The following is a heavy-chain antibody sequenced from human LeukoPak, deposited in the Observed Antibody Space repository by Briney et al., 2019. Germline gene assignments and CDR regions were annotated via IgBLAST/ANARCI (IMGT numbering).Heavy chain of an antibody. D-gene: IGHD3-3*01. CDR1: GFTFSNAW. Sequence: GGSLRLSCAASGFTFSNAWMSWVRQAPGKGLEWVGRIKSKTDGGTTDYAAPVKGRFTISRDDSKNTLYLQMNSLKTEDTAVYYCTTDFGSTYDFWSAFDIWGQGTMVTVSS. J-gene: IGHJ3*02. CDR2: IKSKTDGGTT. V-gene: IGHV3-15*01. CDR3: TTDFGSTYDFWSAFDI.